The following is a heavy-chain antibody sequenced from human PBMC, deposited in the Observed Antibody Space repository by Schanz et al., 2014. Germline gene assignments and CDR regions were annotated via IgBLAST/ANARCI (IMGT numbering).Heavy chain of an antibody. J-gene: IGHJ5*02. CDR2: ISVYNHNK. CDR1: GYIFINSG. Sequence: QIQLVQSGPEVKKPGATVKVSCKASGYIFINSGISWVRQAPGQGLEWMGWISVYNHNKEYDQKFQGRVTMTTDTSTGTAYMALTDLRSDDTAVYYCAKAEYDSLTDSYSRLDPWGQGTLVTVSS. V-gene: IGHV1-18*01. CDR3: AKAEYDSLTDSYSRLDP. D-gene: IGHD3-9*01.